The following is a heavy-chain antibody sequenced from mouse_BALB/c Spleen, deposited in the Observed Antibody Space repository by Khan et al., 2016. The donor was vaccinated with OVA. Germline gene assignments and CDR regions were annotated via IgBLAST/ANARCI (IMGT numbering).Heavy chain of an antibody. CDR3: TSHLTGSFAY. J-gene: IGHJ3*01. CDR2: ISRDGTYT. CDR1: GFTFSNYG. D-gene: IGHD4-1*01. V-gene: IGHV5-6*01. Sequence: EVQLVESGGDLVKPGGSLKLSCAASGFTFSNYGMSWVRQTPDKRLEWVATISRDGTYTYYPDSVKGRFTISRNNAKKTLYLQMSSLTSEDTAVYYCTSHLTGSFAYWGQGTLVTVSA.